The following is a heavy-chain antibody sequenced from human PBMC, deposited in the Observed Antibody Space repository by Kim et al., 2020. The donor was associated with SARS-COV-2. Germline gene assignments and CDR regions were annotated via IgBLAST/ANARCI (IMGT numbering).Heavy chain of an antibody. J-gene: IGHJ6*02. CDR1: GGSISSYY. V-gene: IGHV4-59*01. CDR3: ARASPPYEILTGYPINYGMDV. D-gene: IGHD3-9*01. Sequence: SETLSLTCTVSGGSISSYYWSWIRQPPGKGLEWIGYIYYSGSTNYNPSLKSRVTISVDTSKNQFSLKLSSVTAADTAVYYCARASPPYEILTGYPINYGMDVWGQGTTVTVSS. CDR2: IYYSGST.